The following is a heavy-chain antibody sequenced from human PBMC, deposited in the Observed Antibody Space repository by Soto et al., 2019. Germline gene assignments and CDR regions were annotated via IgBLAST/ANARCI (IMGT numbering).Heavy chain of an antibody. CDR2: IWFDGSKK. J-gene: IGHJ6*02. CDR3: ARDRLVPYVYGMDV. D-gene: IGHD2-2*01. Sequence: QMQLVESGGGVVQPGRSLRLSCAASGFTFRSYGIHWVRQAPGKGLEWVALIWFDGSKKYYVDSVKGRFAVSRDNSKNTLYLQMNSLRVEDTAVYYCARDRLVPYVYGMDVWGQGAPVTVSS. CDR1: GFTFRSYG. V-gene: IGHV3-33*01.